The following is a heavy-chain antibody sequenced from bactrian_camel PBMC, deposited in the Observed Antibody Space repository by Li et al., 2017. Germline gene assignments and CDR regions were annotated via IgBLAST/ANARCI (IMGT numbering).Heavy chain of an antibody. J-gene: IGHJ6*01. D-gene: IGHD2*01. Sequence: HVQLVESGGGSVQAGGSLRLSCAASGYTSDRSTCMAWFRQVPGKEREGVARIDSDGSTTYADSVKGRFTISRDNAKNTLYLQLNSLKTEDTAMYYCATRTGGYCQPRPAYFGYWGQGTQVTVS. CDR1: GYTSDRSTC. CDR2: IDSDGST. CDR3: ATRTGGYCQPRPAYFGY. V-gene: IGHV3S53*01.